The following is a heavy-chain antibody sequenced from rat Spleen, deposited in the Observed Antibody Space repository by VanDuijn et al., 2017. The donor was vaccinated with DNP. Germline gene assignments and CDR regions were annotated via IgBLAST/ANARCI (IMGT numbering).Heavy chain of an antibody. Sequence: EVQLVESGGGLVQPGRSLKLSCAASGFTFSNYDMAWVRQAPTKGLEWVATISTSGVTTFYRDSVKGRFIVSRDNAKSTLNLHMDSLRSEDTATYYCARHGEVPTRYAMDAWGQGTSVTVSS. D-gene: IGHD2-1*01. V-gene: IGHV5-25*01. J-gene: IGHJ4*01. CDR2: ISTSGVTT. CDR3: ARHGEVPTRYAMDA. CDR1: GFTFSNYD.